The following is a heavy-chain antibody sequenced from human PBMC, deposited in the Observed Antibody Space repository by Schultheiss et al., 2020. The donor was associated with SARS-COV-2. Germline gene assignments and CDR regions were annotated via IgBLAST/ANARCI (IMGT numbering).Heavy chain of an antibody. V-gene: IGHV3-23*01. D-gene: IGHD2-2*01. J-gene: IGHJ4*02. CDR3: TRHFVVVPAATPGGE. CDR1: GFTFSSYA. CDR2: ISGSGGST. Sequence: GGSLRLSCAASGFTFSSYAMSWVRQAPGKGLEWVSAISGSGGSTYYEDSVKGRFTISRDNSKNTLYLQMNSLKTEDTAVYYCTRHFVVVPAATPGGEWGQGTLVTVSS.